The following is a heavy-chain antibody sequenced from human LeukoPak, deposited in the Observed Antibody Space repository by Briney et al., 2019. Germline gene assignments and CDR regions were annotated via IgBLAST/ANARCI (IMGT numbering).Heavy chain of an antibody. V-gene: IGHV4-39*07. D-gene: IGHD3-3*01. CDR3: ARDRTPYYDFWSGYPVDY. CDR1: AGSISSSSYY. Sequence: PSETLSLTCTVSAGSISSSSYYWGWIRHPPGKRLEWIGSIYYSGSTYYNPSLKSRVTISVDTSKNQFSLKLSSVTAADAAVYYCARDRTPYYDFWSGYPVDYWGQGTLVTVSS. J-gene: IGHJ4*02. CDR2: IYYSGST.